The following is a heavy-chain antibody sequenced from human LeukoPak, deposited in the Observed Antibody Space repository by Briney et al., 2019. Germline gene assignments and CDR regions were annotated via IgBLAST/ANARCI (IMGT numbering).Heavy chain of an antibody. CDR1: GYTFTGYY. Sequence: GASVKVSCKASGYTFTGYYMHWVRQAPGQGLEWMGWINPNSGGTNYAQKFQGRVTMTRDTSISTAYMELSRLRSDDTAVYYCAGHYYDSSGYYSSDYWGQGTLVTVSS. CDR2: INPNSGGT. D-gene: IGHD3-22*01. V-gene: IGHV1-2*02. J-gene: IGHJ4*02. CDR3: AGHYYDSSGYYSSDY.